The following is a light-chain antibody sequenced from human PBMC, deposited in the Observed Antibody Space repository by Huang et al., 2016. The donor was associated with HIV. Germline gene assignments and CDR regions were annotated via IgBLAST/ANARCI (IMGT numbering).Light chain of an antibody. CDR1: QSVSSY. CDR3: QQRSNWPLCT. J-gene: IGKJ2*02. Sequence: EIVLTQSPATLSLSPGEIATLSCRASQSVSSYLAWYQQKPGQAPRLLIYDASNRATGIPARFRGSGSGTDFTLTISSLAPEDFAVYYCQQRSNWPLCTFGQGTKLEIK. V-gene: IGKV3-11*01. CDR2: DAS.